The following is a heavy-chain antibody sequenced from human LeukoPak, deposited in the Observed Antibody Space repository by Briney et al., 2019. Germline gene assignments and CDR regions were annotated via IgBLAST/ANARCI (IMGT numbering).Heavy chain of an antibody. J-gene: IGHJ4*02. V-gene: IGHV5-51*01. CDR3: ARQGYSNYVLPFDY. D-gene: IGHD4-11*01. CDR1: GYSFATYW. CDR2: IYPGDSDT. Sequence: GESLKISCKGSGYSFATYWIGWVRQLPGKGLEWMGIIYPGDSDTRYSPSFQGQVTISADKSISTAYLQWSSLKASDTAMYYCARQGYSNYVLPFDYWGQGTLVTVSS.